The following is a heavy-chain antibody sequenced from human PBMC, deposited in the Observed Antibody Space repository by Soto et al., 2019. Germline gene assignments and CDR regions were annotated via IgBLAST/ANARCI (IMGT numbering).Heavy chain of an antibody. CDR1: GYSFTSYW. Sequence: GESLKISCKGSGYSFTSYWIGWVRQMPGKGLEWMGIIYPGDSDTRYSPSFQGQVTISADKSISTAYLQWSSLKASDTAMYYCARRQAGNTTTTPYYYYYYMDVWGKGTTVTVSS. CDR2: IYPGDSDT. D-gene: IGHD6-13*01. J-gene: IGHJ6*03. CDR3: ARRQAGNTTTTPYYYYYYMDV. V-gene: IGHV5-51*01.